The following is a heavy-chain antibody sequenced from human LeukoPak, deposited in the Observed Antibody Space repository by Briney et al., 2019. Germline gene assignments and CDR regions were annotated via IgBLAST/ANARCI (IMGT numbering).Heavy chain of an antibody. CDR3: ARVHPTYYDMGR. Sequence: SETLSLTCTVSGGSISSSSYYWGWIRQPPGKGLEWIGSIYYSGSTYYNPSLKSRVTISVDTSKNQFSLKLSSVTAADTAVYYCARVHPTYYDMGRWGQGTLVTVSS. V-gene: IGHV4-39*07. J-gene: IGHJ4*02. CDR2: IYYSGST. CDR1: GGSISSSSYY. D-gene: IGHD3-22*01.